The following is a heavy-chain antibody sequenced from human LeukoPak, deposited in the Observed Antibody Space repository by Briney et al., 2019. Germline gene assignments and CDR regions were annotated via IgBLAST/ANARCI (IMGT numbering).Heavy chain of an antibody. J-gene: IGHJ3*02. CDR1: GFNFDIYT. V-gene: IGHV3-30*18. CDR3: AKVPPSHLPYDYGDYEGLINAFDI. D-gene: IGHD4-17*01. Sequence: PGGSLRLSCVASGFNFDIYTMIWVRQAPGKGLEWVAVISYDGSNKYYADSVKGRFTISRDNSKNTLYLQMNSLRAEDTAVYYCAKVPPSHLPYDYGDYEGLINAFDIWGQGTMVTVSS. CDR2: ISYDGSNK.